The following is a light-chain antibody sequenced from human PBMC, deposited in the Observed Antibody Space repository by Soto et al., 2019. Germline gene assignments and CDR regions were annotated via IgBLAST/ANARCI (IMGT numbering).Light chain of an antibody. Sequence: DIQMAQTPSSLSASVGDRVTITCRASQSISSYLNWYQQKPGKAPKLLIYAASSLQSGVPSRFSASGSGTDFTLTISSLQPEDFATYYCQQSYCTPLTFGGGTKVEIK. CDR2: AAS. J-gene: IGKJ4*01. V-gene: IGKV1-39*01. CDR1: QSISSY. CDR3: QQSYCTPLT.